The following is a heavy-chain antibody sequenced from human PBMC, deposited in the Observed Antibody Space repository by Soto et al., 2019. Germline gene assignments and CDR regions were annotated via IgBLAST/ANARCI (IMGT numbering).Heavy chain of an antibody. D-gene: IGHD2-15*01. CDR3: ARGYCSGGSCYADNWFDP. CDR1: GYTFTSYD. V-gene: IGHV1-8*01. CDR2: MNPNSGNT. J-gene: IGHJ5*02. Sequence: ASVNVSCKASGYTFTSYDINWVRQATGQGLEWMGWMNPNSGNTGYAQKFQGRVTMTRNTSISTAYMELSSLRSEDTAVYYCARGYCSGGSCYADNWFDPWGQGTLVTVSS.